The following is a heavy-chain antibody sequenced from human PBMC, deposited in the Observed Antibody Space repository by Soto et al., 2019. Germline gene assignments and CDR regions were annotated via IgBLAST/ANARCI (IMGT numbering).Heavy chain of an antibody. CDR3: ARDTAGYCSSTSCYAQYYGMDV. V-gene: IGHV3-7*05. Sequence: GGSLSLSCAAPGFTFSSYWRSWVRQAPGKGLEWVANIKQDGSEKYYVDSVKGRFTISRDNAKNSLYLQMNSLRAEDTAVYYCARDTAGYCSSTSCYAQYYGMDVWGQGTTVTVSS. CDR1: GFTFSSYW. CDR2: IKQDGSEK. D-gene: IGHD2-2*03. J-gene: IGHJ6*02.